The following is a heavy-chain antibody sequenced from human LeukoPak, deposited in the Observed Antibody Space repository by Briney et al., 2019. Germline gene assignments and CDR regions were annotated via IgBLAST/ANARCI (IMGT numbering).Heavy chain of an antibody. CDR2: INPNSGVT. CDR3: AREAPPMSMGRGEVDP. Sequence: GASVKVSCKASGYTFTSYYMHWVRQAPGQGLEWMGWINPNSGVTNYAQKFQGRVTMTRDTSIRTAYMELSSLRSDDTAFYYCAREAPPMSMGRGEVDPWGQGTLVTVSS. V-gene: IGHV1-2*02. CDR1: GYTFTSYY. J-gene: IGHJ5*02. D-gene: IGHD3-10*01.